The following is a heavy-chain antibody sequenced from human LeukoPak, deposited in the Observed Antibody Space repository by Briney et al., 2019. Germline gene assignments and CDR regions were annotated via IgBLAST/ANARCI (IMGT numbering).Heavy chain of an antibody. D-gene: IGHD3-10*01. CDR1: GFTFSSYG. V-gene: IGHV3-30*18. Sequence: SGGSLRLSCAASGFTFSSYGMHWVRQAPGKGPEWVAVISYDGSDKYYADSVKGRFTISRDNSRNTLYLQMNSLRAEDTAVYYCAKGRGLWFGELYRHPDYWGQGTLVTVSS. J-gene: IGHJ4*02. CDR2: ISYDGSDK. CDR3: AKGRGLWFGELYRHPDY.